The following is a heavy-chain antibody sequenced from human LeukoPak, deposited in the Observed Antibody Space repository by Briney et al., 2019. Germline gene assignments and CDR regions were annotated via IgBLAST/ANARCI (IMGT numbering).Heavy chain of an antibody. J-gene: IGHJ4*02. CDR1: GYSISSGYY. Sequence: PSETLSLTCAVSGYSISSGYYWGWIRQPPGKGLEWIGSIYHSGCTYYNPSLKSRVTISVDTSKNQFSLKLSSVTAADTAVYYCARAARYSGYDGLLKRYYFDYWGQGTLVTVSS. D-gene: IGHD5-12*01. V-gene: IGHV4-38-2*01. CDR2: IYHSGCT. CDR3: ARAARYSGYDGLLKRYYFDY.